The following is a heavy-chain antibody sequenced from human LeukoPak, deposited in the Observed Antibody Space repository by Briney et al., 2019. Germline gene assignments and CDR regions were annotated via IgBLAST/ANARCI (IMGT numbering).Heavy chain of an antibody. D-gene: IGHD2-21*02. CDR1: GGSISSSSYY. J-gene: IGHJ4*02. Sequence: PSDTLSLTCTVSGGSISSSSYYWGWIRQPPGKGLERNGSFYYSGSTYYNPSLKNRVTISVDTSKNQFSLKLSSVTAADTAVYYCARHEGGVVTATNFDYWGQGTLVTVSS. CDR3: ARHEGGVVTATNFDY. V-gene: IGHV4-39*01. CDR2: FYYSGST.